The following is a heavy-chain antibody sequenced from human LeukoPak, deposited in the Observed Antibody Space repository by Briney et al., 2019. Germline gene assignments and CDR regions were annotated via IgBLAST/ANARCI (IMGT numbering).Heavy chain of an antibody. CDR1: GGSISSSSYY. V-gene: IGHV4-39*07. CDR3: AREYCSSTSCYGWFDP. D-gene: IGHD2-2*01. Sequence: SETLSLTCTVSGGSISSSSYYWGWIRQPPGKGLEWIGSIYYSGSTYYNPSLKSRVTISVDTSKNQFSLKLSSVTAADTAVYYCAREYCSSTSCYGWFDPWGQGTLVTVSS. CDR2: IYYSGST. J-gene: IGHJ5*02.